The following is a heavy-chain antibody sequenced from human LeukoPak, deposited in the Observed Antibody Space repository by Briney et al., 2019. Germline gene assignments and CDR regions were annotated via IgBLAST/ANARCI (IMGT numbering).Heavy chain of an antibody. CDR2: LRYDGINK. D-gene: IGHD2-15*01. CDR3: ASGGGCLSSN. V-gene: IGHV3-33*01. J-gene: IGHJ4*02. CDR1: GFTFGTTG. Sequence: SGTSLRLSCAASGFTFGTTGMHWVRLPPGKGLEWVALLRYDGINKYYADSVKGRFAISRDISKSTLYLEMNNLRVEDTALYYCASGGGCLSSNWGRGTLVNVSS.